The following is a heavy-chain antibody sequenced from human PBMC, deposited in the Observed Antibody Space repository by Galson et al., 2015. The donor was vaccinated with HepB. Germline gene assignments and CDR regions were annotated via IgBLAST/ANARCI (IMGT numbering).Heavy chain of an antibody. V-gene: IGHV1-69*04. CDR1: GGTFSSYA. D-gene: IGHD2-15*01. CDR2: IIPILGIA. CDR3: ARARRTPNNIYYYYGMDV. J-gene: IGHJ6*02. Sequence: SVKVSCKASGGTFSSYAISWVRQAPGQGLEWMGRIIPILGIANYAQKFQGRVTITADKSTSTAYMELSSLRSEDTAAYYCARARRTPNNIYYYYGMDVWGQGTTVTVSS.